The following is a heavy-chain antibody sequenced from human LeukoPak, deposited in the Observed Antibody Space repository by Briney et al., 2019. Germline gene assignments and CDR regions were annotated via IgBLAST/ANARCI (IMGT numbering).Heavy chain of an antibody. CDR1: GGSISSGGYY. Sequence: SQTLSLTCTVSGGSISSGGYYWSWIRRHPGKGLEWIGYIYYSGSTYYNPSLKSQVTISVDTSKNQFSLKLSSVTAADTAVYYCARELLSDRYFDYWGQGTLVTVSS. V-gene: IGHV4-31*01. CDR2: IYYSGST. CDR3: ARELLSDRYFDY. J-gene: IGHJ4*02. D-gene: IGHD2/OR15-2a*01.